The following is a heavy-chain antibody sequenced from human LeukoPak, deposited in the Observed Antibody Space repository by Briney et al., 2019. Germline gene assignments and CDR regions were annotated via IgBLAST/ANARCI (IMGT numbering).Heavy chain of an antibody. J-gene: IGHJ5*02. CDR1: GGSISSYY. CDR2: IYYSGST. V-gene: IGHV4-59*01. D-gene: IGHD3-3*01. CDR3: ARDFSPDFWSGYHGNWFDP. Sequence: SETLSLTCTVSGGSISSYYWSWIRQPPGKGLEWIGYIYYSGSTNYNPSLKSRVTISVDTSKNQFSLKPSSVTAADTAVYYCARDFSPDFWSGYHGNWFDPWGQGTLVTVSS.